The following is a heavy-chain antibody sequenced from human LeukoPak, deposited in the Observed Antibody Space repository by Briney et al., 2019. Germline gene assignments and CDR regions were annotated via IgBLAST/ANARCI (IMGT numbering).Heavy chain of an antibody. CDR2: IRYDGSDK. D-gene: IGHD4-11*01. J-gene: IGHJ4*02. CDR1: GFTFSYYG. Sequence: GGSLRLSCAASGFTFSYYGIHWVRQAPGKGLEWVAFIRYDGSDKYYANSVKGRFTISRDNSKNTLYLQMNSLRAEDTAVYYCARDNDYNVAFDYWGQGTLVTVSS. V-gene: IGHV3-30*02. CDR3: ARDNDYNVAFDY.